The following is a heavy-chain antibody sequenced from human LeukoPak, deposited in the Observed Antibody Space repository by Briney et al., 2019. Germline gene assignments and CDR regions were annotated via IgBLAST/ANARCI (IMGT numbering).Heavy chain of an antibody. CDR1: GGTFISYT. V-gene: IGHV1-69*02. Sequence: ASVKVSCKASGGTFISYTISWVRQAPGQGLEWMGRIIPIRGIANYAQKFQGRVTITADKSTSTAYMELSSLRSEDTAVYYCASEGITIFGVVIQAKFDYWGQGTLVTVSS. CDR3: ASEGITIFGVVIQAKFDY. CDR2: IIPIRGIA. J-gene: IGHJ4*02. D-gene: IGHD3-3*01.